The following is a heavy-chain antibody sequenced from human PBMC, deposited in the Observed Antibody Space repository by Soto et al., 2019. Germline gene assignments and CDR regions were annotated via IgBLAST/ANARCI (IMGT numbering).Heavy chain of an antibody. CDR1: VDSISSYF. D-gene: IGHD6-19*01. Sequence: SETLSLTCTVSVDSISSYFWSWIRQPAGKGLEWIGRVHTSGSTTYNPSLKSRVTMSVDTSKSQFSLKLTSVTAADTAVYYCAREKAVAYTLWLDPWGPAHLV. CDR2: VHTSGST. CDR3: AREKAVAYTLWLDP. V-gene: IGHV4-4*07. J-gene: IGHJ5*02.